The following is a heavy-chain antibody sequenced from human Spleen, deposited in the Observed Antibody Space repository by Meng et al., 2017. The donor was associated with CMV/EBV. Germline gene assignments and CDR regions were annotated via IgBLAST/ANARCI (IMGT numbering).Heavy chain of an antibody. J-gene: IGHJ4*02. CDR2: ITSSSSTT. Sequence: GESLKISCVASGFTFSTYTFNWVRQAPGKGLEWVSYITSSSSTTYYADSVKGRFTISRDNAKNSLFLQMNSLRAEDTAVYYCAGFEGLVGYWGQGTLVTVSS. CDR3: AGFEGLVGY. V-gene: IGHV3-48*04. CDR1: GFTFSTYT. D-gene: IGHD6-6*01.